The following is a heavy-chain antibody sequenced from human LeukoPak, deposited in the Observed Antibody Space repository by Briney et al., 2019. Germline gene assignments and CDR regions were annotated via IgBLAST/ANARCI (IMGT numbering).Heavy chain of an antibody. CDR3: AKTGYDYIWGSYRPTFFDY. V-gene: IGHV3-23*01. CDR2: ISGSGGST. J-gene: IGHJ4*02. D-gene: IGHD3-16*02. CDR1: GFPLSSYA. Sequence: PGGSLRLSCAASGFPLSSYAMIWVRHAPGKGLEWVSAISGSGGSTYYADSVKGRFTISRDNSKNTLYLQMNSLRGEDTAVYYCAKTGYDYIWGSYRPTFFDYWGQGTLVTVSS.